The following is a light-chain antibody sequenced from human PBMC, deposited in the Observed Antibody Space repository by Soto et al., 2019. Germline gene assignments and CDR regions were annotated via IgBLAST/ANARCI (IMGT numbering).Light chain of an antibody. Sequence: QSVPTQPASVSGSPGQSITISCTGTNNDVGRFDLVSWYQQHPGKAPKLLISEVTKRPSGVSNRFSGSKSGNTASLTISGLQADDEADYYCCSYVGRNTYVFGTGTKLTVL. CDR3: CSYVGRNTYV. CDR1: NNDVGRFDL. J-gene: IGLJ1*01. CDR2: EVT. V-gene: IGLV2-23*02.